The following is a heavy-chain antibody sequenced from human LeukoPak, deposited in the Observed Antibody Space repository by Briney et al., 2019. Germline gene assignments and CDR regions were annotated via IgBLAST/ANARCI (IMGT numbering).Heavy chain of an antibody. CDR2: INHSGST. D-gene: IGHD3-22*01. Sequence: KPSETLSLTCAVYGGSFSGYYWSWIRQPPGKGLEWIGEINHSGSTNYNPPLKSRVTISVDTSKNQFSLKLSSVTAADTAVYYCARGLDDSSGYYLDYWGQGTLVTVSS. J-gene: IGHJ4*02. CDR1: GGSFSGYY. V-gene: IGHV4-34*01. CDR3: ARGLDDSSGYYLDY.